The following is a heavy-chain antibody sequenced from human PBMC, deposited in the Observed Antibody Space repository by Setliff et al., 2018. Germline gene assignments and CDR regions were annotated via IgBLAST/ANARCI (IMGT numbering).Heavy chain of an antibody. D-gene: IGHD3-22*01. V-gene: IGHV1-8*02. J-gene: IGHJ3*01. CDR3: ARDKADYYDRSGYSGASDV. CDR2: INPNSGNT. Sequence: ASVKVSCQASGYTFTNYDINWVRQATGQGLEWMGWINPNSGNTGYAQNFQGRVTMTRNTSISTAYMGLSSLRFEDTAVYYCARDKADYYDRSGYSGASDVWGQGTMVTVSS. CDR1: GYTFTNYD.